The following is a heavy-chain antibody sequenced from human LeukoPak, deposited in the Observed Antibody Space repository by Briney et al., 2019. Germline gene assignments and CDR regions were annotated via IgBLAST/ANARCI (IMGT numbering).Heavy chain of an antibody. V-gene: IGHV3-48*01. D-gene: IGHD2-8*01. CDR3: ARDYCTNGVCYHYYYYMDV. CDR2: ISGSSSTI. CDR1: GFTFSSYS. J-gene: IGHJ6*03. Sequence: QPGGSLRLSCAASGFTFSSYSMNWVRQAPGKGLEWVSYISGSSSTIYYADSVKGRFTISRDNAKNSLYLQMNSLRAEDTAVYYCARDYCTNGVCYHYYYYMDVWGKGTTVTVSS.